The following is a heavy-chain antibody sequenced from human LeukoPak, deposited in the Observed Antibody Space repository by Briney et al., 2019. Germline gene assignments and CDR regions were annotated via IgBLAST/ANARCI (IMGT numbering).Heavy chain of an antibody. V-gene: IGHV1-8*01. Sequence: ASVKVSCKASGYTFTSYDINWVRQATGQGLEWMGWMNPSSGNTGYAQKFQGRVTISRNISISTAYVELSSLTSDDTAVYYCARGRATVTTHWFDPWGQGTLVIVSS. D-gene: IGHD4-11*01. CDR3: ARGRATVTTHWFDP. CDR1: GYTFTSYD. CDR2: MNPSSGNT. J-gene: IGHJ5*02.